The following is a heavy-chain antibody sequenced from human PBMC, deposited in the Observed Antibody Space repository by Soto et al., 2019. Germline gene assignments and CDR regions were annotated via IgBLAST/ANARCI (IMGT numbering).Heavy chain of an antibody. D-gene: IGHD6-13*01. Sequence: PSETLSLTCAVYGGSFSGYYWSWIRQPPGKGLEWIGEINHSGSTNYNPSLKSRVTISVDTSKNQFSLKLSSVTAADTAVYYCARAIAAAAPNTVYNWFDPWGQGTLVTVSS. J-gene: IGHJ5*02. V-gene: IGHV4-34*01. CDR1: GGSFSGYY. CDR3: ARAIAAAAPNTVYNWFDP. CDR2: INHSGST.